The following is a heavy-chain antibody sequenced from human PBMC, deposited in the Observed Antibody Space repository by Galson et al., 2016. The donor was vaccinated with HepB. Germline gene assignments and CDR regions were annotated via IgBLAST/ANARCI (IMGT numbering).Heavy chain of an antibody. CDR2: IKQDGSEK. CDR1: GFTFSRYW. V-gene: IGHV3-7*03. J-gene: IGHJ4*02. CDR3: AREGSGWYFDY. D-gene: IGHD6-19*01. Sequence: SLRLSCAASGFTFSRYWMSWVRQAPGKGLEWVANIKQDGSEKYYVDSVKGRFTISRDNAKNPLYLQMNSLRAEDTAVYYCAREGSGWYFDYWGQGTLVTVSS.